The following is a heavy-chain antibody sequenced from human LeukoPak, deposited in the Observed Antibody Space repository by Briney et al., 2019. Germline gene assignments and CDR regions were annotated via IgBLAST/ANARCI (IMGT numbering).Heavy chain of an antibody. CDR1: GFTFSSYG. D-gene: IGHD5-18*01. V-gene: IGHV3-33*01. CDR2: IWYDGSNK. CDR3: ARLGSGYSYATSSISHNNFDY. J-gene: IGHJ4*02. Sequence: PGRSLRLSCAASGFTFSSYGMHWVRQAPGKGPEWVAVIWYDGSNKYYADSVKGRFTISRDNSKNTLYLQMNSLRAEDTAVYYCARLGSGYSYATSSISHNNFDYWGQGTLVTVSS.